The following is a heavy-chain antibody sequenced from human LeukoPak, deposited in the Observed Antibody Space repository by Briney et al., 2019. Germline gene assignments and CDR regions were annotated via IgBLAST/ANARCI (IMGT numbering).Heavy chain of an antibody. J-gene: IGHJ4*02. CDR3: ARGGRWLPDY. V-gene: IGHV3-21*01. CDR1: GFTFSSYS. D-gene: IGHD5-24*01. Sequence: GGSLRLSCASSGFTFSSYSMNWVRQAPGKGLEWVSSISSSSSYIYYADSVKGRFTISRDNAKNSLYLQMNSLRAEDTAVYYCARGGRWLPDYWGQGTLVTVSS. CDR2: ISSSSSYI.